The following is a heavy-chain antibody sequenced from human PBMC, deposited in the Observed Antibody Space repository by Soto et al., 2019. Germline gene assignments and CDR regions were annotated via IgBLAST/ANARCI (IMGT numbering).Heavy chain of an antibody. CDR1: GFIFSSYT. J-gene: IGHJ4*02. CDR2: ITYDGSNQ. D-gene: IGHD1-26*01. CDR3: ARAPSGSYPEFDY. V-gene: IGHV3-30-3*01. Sequence: PGGSLRLSCAASGFIFSSYTMHWVRQAPGKGLEWVGVITYDGSNQYYADSVKGRFTISRDNSRNMLFLQMNSLRPDDTAVYYCARAPSGSYPEFDYWGQGTLVTLSS.